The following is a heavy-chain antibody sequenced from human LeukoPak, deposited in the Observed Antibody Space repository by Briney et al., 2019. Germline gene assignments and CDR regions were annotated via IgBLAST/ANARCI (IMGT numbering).Heavy chain of an antibody. CDR1: GGSISGYY. D-gene: IGHD5-18*01. CDR3: ASSHTAMVVPYYFDY. V-gene: IGHV4-59*08. CDR2: IYYIGST. J-gene: IGHJ4*02. Sequence: SETLSLTCTVSGGSISGYYWSWIRQPPGKGLEWIGYIYYIGSTNYNPSLKSRVTISVDTSKNQFSLKLSSVTAADTAVYYCASSHTAMVVPYYFDYWGQGTLVTVSS.